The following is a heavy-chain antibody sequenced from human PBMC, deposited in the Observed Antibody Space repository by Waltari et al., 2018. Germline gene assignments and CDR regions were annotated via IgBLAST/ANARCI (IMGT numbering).Heavy chain of an antibody. J-gene: IGHJ6*02. CDR3: ARDAANYHYYGMDV. V-gene: IGHV3-33*01. CDR1: GFTFSSYG. CDR2: IWYDGSNK. Sequence: QVQLVESGGGVVQPGRSLRLSCAASGFTFSSYGMHWVRQAPGKGLEWVAVIWYDGSNKYYADSVKGRFTISRDNSKKTLYVQMNSLRAEDTAVDYCARDAANYHYYGMDVWGQGTTVTVSS. D-gene: IGHD6-25*01.